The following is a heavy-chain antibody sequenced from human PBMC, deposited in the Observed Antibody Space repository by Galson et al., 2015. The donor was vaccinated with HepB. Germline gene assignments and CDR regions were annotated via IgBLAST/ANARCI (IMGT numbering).Heavy chain of an antibody. CDR2: ISYDGSNK. Sequence: SLRLSCAASGFTFSSYGMHWVRQAPGRGLEWVAVISYDGSNKYYADSVKGRFTISRDNSKNTLYLQMNSLRAEDTAVYYCAKGKWELLLRYYLDYWGQGTLVTVSS. V-gene: IGHV3-30*18. J-gene: IGHJ4*02. CDR1: GFTFSSYG. D-gene: IGHD1-26*01. CDR3: AKGKWELLLRYYLDY.